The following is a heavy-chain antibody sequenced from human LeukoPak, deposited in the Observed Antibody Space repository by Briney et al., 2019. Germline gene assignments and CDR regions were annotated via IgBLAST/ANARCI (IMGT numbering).Heavy chain of an antibody. CDR2: ISASGSS. D-gene: IGHD6-25*01. J-gene: IGHJ5*02. Sequence: SETLSLTCSVSGGSVSSYYWNWIRQPAGKGLEWIGRISASGSSNYNPSLRGRVIMSVDTPKNQFSLNLSSVTAADTAVYYCATEGGGPRWLDPWGQGTLVTVSS. CDR1: GGSVSSYY. CDR3: ATEGGGPRWLDP. V-gene: IGHV4-4*07.